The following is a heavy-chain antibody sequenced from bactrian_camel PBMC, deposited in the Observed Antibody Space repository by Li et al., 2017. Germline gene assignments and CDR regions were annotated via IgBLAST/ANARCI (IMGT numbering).Heavy chain of an antibody. CDR3: AVYDAYAGRCSFREDYYDY. Sequence: DVQLVESGGGSVQAGGSLRLECVVSGYTYRIRDHCTAWFRQAPGKEREEVAGFYTGGGSTWYADSVKGRFTISQDNASKTVRLQMNGLKPEDTAMYHCAVYDAYAGRCSFREDYYDYWGPGTQVTVS. V-gene: IGHV3S40*01. CDR2: FYTGGGST. J-gene: IGHJ4*01. D-gene: IGHD2*01. CDR1: GYTYRIRD.